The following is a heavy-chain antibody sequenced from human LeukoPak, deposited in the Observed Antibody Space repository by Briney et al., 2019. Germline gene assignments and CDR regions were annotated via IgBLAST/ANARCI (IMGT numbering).Heavy chain of an antibody. Sequence: PGGSLRLSCAASGFTFSSYEMNWDRQAPGKGLEWVSYISSSGSTIYYADSVKGRFTISRDNAKNSLYLQMSSLRAEDTALYYCAKGVGGWLQSNPLDYWGQGTLVTVSS. CDR3: AKGVGGWLQSNPLDY. J-gene: IGHJ4*02. CDR2: ISSSGSTI. D-gene: IGHD5-24*01. CDR1: GFTFSSYE. V-gene: IGHV3-48*03.